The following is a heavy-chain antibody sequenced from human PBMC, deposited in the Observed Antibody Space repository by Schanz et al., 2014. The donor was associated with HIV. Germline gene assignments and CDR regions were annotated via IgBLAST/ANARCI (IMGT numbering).Heavy chain of an antibody. J-gene: IGHJ6*02. CDR3: ATLPTYYGMDV. D-gene: IGHD2-21*02. CDR1: GFTFDDYA. Sequence: EVQLVESGGGLVQPGRSLRLSCAASGFTFDDYAMHWVRQAPGKGLEWVSGISWNSVSIGYADSVKGRFTISRDNANNSLYLQMNSLRAEDTAVYYCATLPTYYGMDVWGQGTTVTVSS. V-gene: IGHV3-9*01. CDR2: ISWNSVSI.